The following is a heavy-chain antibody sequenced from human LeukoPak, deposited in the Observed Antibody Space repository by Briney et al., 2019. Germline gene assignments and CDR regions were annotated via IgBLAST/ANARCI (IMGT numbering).Heavy chain of an antibody. Sequence: SGTLSLTCTVSGYSISSGYYWGWIRQPPGKGLAWIGSMFHSGSTYYNPSLKSRVTMSVDTSKNQFSLKLSSVTAADTAVYYCARVRYNWNRDFDYWGQGTLVTVSS. CDR3: ARVRYNWNRDFDY. CDR2: MFHSGST. V-gene: IGHV4-38-2*02. CDR1: GYSISSGYY. D-gene: IGHD1-20*01. J-gene: IGHJ4*02.